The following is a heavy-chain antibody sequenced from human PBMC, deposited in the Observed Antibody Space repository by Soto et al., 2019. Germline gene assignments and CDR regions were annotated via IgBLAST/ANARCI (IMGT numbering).Heavy chain of an antibody. V-gene: IGHV4-39*01. CDR3: ARQWQQPVPYYFDY. CDR1: GGSISSSSYY. J-gene: IGHJ4*02. CDR2: IYYSGST. D-gene: IGHD6-6*01. Sequence: PSETLSLTCTVSGGSISSSSYYWGWIRQPPGKGLEWIGSIYYSGSTYYNPSLKSRVTISVDTSKNQFSLKLSSVTAADTAVYYCARQWQQPVPYYFDYWGQGTLVTVSS.